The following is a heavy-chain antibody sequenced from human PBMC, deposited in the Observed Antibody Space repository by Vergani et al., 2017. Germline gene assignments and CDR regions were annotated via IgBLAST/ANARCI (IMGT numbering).Heavy chain of an antibody. CDR3: AREVPRYSSGPLAFDI. D-gene: IGHD6-19*01. Sequence: QVQLVESGGGVVQPGGSLRLSCAASGFTFSSYGMHWVRQAPGKGLEWVAVISYDGSNKYYADSVKGRFTISRDNSKNPLYLQMNSLRAEDTAVYYCAREVPRYSSGPLAFDIWGQGTMVTVSS. CDR1: GFTFSSYG. CDR2: ISYDGSNK. J-gene: IGHJ3*02. V-gene: IGHV3-33*05.